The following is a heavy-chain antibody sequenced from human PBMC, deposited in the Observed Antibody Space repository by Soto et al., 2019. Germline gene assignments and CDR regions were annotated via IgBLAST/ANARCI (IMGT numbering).Heavy chain of an antibody. CDR3: AREHNENFSSGWYDY. J-gene: IGHJ4*02. CDR2: IIPILGIA. V-gene: IGHV1-69*10. D-gene: IGHD6-19*01. Sequence: ASVKVSCKASGGTFSSYAISWVRQAPGQGLEWMGGIIPILGIANYAQKFQGRVTITADKSTSTAYMELSSLRSEDSAVYYCAREHNENFSSGWYDYWGQGTLVTVSS. CDR1: GGTFSSYA.